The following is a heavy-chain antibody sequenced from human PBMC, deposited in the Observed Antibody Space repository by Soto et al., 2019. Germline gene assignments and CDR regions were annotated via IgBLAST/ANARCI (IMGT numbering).Heavy chain of an antibody. CDR2: IIPIFGTA. D-gene: IGHD3-22*01. CDR3: ARASDDTYYYDSSGGAGAFDI. CDR1: GRTFSSYA. J-gene: IGHJ3*02. Sequence: SVKVSCKASGRTFSSYAISWVRQAPGQGLEWMGGIIPIFGTANYAQKFQGRVTITADESTSTAYMELSSLRSEDTAVYYCARASDDTYYYDSSGGAGAFDIWGQGTMVTVSS. V-gene: IGHV1-69*13.